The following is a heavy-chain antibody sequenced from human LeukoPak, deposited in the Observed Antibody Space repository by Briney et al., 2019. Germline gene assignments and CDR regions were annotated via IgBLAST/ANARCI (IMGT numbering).Heavy chain of an antibody. Sequence: GGSLRLSCAASGFTFSTYGMHWVRQAPGKGLEWVAFIRNDGTIKYYADSVKGRFTISRDNSKNTLFLQMNSLRLEDTAVYYCAKTASSSWGFFDYWGQGTLVTVSS. CDR3: AKTASSSWGFFDY. D-gene: IGHD6-13*01. J-gene: IGHJ4*02. V-gene: IGHV3-30*02. CDR2: IRNDGTIK. CDR1: GFTFSTYG.